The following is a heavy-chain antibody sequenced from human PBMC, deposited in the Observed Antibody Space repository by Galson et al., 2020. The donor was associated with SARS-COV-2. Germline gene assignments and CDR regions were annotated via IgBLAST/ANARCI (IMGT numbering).Heavy chain of an antibody. V-gene: IGHV5-10-1*01. D-gene: IGHD2-2*01. CDR3: ARHGEPPSSTSFYMDV. CDR2: IDPSDSYT. CDR1: GYSFTSYW. Sequence: HGESLKISCKGSGYSFTSYWIRWVRQMPGKGLEWMGRIDPSDSYTNYSPSFQGHVTISADKSISTAYLQWSSLKASDTAMYYCARHGEPPSSTSFYMDVWGKGTTVTVSS. J-gene: IGHJ6*03.